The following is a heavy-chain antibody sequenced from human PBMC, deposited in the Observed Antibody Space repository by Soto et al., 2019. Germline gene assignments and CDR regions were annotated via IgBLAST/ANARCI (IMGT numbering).Heavy chain of an antibody. J-gene: IGHJ4*02. Sequence: QVQLVQSGAEVKKPGSSVRVSCKASGGTFSSYAINWVRQAPGQGLEWMGRIIPIFGTANYAQKFQGRVTIPADESSSTVYMELSSLRSEDTAVYYCARGDQYDFWSGQTYFFDYWGQGTLVTVSS. CDR1: GGTFSSYA. D-gene: IGHD3-3*01. CDR2: IIPIFGTA. V-gene: IGHV1-69*01. CDR3: ARGDQYDFWSGQTYFFDY.